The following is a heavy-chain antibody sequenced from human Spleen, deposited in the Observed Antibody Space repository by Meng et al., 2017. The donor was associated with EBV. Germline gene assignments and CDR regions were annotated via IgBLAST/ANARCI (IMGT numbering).Heavy chain of an antibody. D-gene: IGHD1-14*01. Sequence: QEQLVESGXGVVQPXRSLRVSCAASGFIFSGYGFHWVRQAPGKGPEWVAIIPSDASHNKYYADSVKGRFTISRDNSKNTLYLQMNSLKIEDTAVYYCAKDLSGRFDPWGQVTLVTVSS. CDR1: GFIFSGYG. CDR3: AKDLSGRFDP. J-gene: IGHJ5*02. CDR2: IPSDASHNK. V-gene: IGHV3-30*18.